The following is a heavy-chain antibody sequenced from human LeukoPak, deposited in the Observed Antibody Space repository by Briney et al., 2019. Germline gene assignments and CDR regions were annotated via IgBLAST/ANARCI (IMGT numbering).Heavy chain of an antibody. Sequence: PSETLSLTCAVSGGSISSSNWWSWVRQPPGKGLEWIGEIYHSGSTNYNPSHKSRVTIPVDKSKNQFSLKLSSVTAADTAVYYCARGGSYYYNWFDPWGQGTLVTVSS. CDR2: IYHSGST. CDR1: GGSISSSNW. V-gene: IGHV4-4*02. D-gene: IGHD1-26*01. J-gene: IGHJ5*02. CDR3: ARGGSYYYNWFDP.